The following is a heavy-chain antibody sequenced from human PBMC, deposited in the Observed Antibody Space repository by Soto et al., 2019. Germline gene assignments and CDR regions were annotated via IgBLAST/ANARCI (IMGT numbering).Heavy chain of an antibody. Sequence: SVKVSCKVSGGTFSSHAISWVRQAPGQGLEWMGGIIPFFKATGFAQKFQGRVTITADDSTSTAYMDLYSLGSEDTAVYYCARDVPLNYYDGTFSYYAMDVWGQGTTVTVSS. CDR3: ARDVPLNYYDGTFSYYAMDV. CDR1: GGTFSSHA. CDR2: IIPFFKAT. D-gene: IGHD3-16*01. V-gene: IGHV1-69*13. J-gene: IGHJ6*02.